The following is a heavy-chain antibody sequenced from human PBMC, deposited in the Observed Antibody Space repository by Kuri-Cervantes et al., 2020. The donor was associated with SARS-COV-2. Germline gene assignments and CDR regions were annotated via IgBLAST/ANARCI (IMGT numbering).Heavy chain of an antibody. Sequence: SETLSLTCTVPGGSISSYYWSWIRQPAGKGLGWIGRIYTSGSTNYNPSLKSRVTMSVDTSKNQFSLKLSSVTAADTAVYYCARGGGGQLDFDYWGQGTLVTVSS. J-gene: IGHJ4*02. CDR1: GGSISSYY. CDR2: IYTSGST. V-gene: IGHV4-4*07. D-gene: IGHD6-13*01. CDR3: ARGGGGQLDFDY.